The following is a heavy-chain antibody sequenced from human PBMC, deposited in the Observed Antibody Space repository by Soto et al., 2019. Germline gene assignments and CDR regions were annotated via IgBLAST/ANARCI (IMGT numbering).Heavy chain of an antibody. CDR2: IIPILGIA. CDR1: GGTISSYT. D-gene: IGHD2-2*01. J-gene: IGHJ4*02. CDR3: ARDFSLTSHWFDY. V-gene: IGHV1-69*04. Sequence: SVKLSCKASGGTISSYTSSWVRQAPGQGLEWMGRIIPILGIANYAQKFQGRVTITADKSTSTAYMELSSLRSEDTAVYYCARDFSLTSHWFDYWGQGTLVTVSS.